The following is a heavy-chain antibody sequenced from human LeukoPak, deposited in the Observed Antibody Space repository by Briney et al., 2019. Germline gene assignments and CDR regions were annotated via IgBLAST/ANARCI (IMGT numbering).Heavy chain of an antibody. Sequence: GGSLRLSCATSGFTFSSYSRNWVRQAPGKGLEWVSYISSSSSTIYYADSVKGRFTISRDNAKNSLYLQMNSLRAEDTAVYYCARDLLIFNIWGRGTMVTVSS. V-gene: IGHV3-48*01. J-gene: IGHJ3*02. D-gene: IGHD3-9*01. CDR2: ISSSSSTI. CDR1: GFTFSSYS. CDR3: ARDLLIFNI.